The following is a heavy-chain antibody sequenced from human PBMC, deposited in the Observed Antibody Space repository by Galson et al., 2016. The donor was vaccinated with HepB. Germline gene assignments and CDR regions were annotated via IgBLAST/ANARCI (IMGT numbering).Heavy chain of an antibody. V-gene: IGHV1-69*10. D-gene: IGHD3-22*01. Sequence: ASGGTFSSYAISWVRQAPGQGLEWMGGIIPILGLANYTQKFRGRVTITADKSTNIGYMELSSLKSEDTAVYFCATASQESGYERDGRDYWGQGTLVTVTS. CDR2: IIPILGLA. J-gene: IGHJ4*02. CDR1: GGTFSSYA. CDR3: ATASQESGYERDGRDY.